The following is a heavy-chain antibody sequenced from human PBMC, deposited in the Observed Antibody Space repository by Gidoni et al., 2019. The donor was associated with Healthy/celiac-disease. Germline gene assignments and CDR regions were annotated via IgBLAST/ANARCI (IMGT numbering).Heavy chain of an antibody. J-gene: IGHJ6*02. CDR1: GGSFRGYY. V-gene: IGHV4-34*01. CDR2: INQSGST. Sequence: QVQLQQWGAGLLKPSETRSLTCAGYGGSFRGYYWSCIRQPPGKGLVWIGEINQSGSTNYNPSLKSRVTISVDTSKNQFSLKLSSVTAADTAVYYCARRRGYSGYDSGKYGMDVWGQGTTVTVSS. D-gene: IGHD5-12*01. CDR3: ARRRGYSGYDSGKYGMDV.